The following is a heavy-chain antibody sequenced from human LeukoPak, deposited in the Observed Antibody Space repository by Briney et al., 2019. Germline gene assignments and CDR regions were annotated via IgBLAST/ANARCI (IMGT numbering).Heavy chain of an antibody. Sequence: PSETLSLTCTVSGGSISSYYGSWLRQPPGKGLEWGGYIYYSGSTNYNPSLKSRVTISVDTSKNQFSLKLSSVTAADTAVYYCARALWFGVGHAFDIWGQGTMVTVSS. CDR1: GGSISSYY. CDR3: ARALWFGVGHAFDI. D-gene: IGHD3-10*01. V-gene: IGHV4-59*01. J-gene: IGHJ3*02. CDR2: IYYSGST.